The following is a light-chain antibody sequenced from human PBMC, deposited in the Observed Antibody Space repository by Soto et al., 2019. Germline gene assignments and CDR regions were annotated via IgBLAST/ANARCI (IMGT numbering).Light chain of an antibody. J-gene: IGLJ2*01. CDR2: YDS. CDR1: NIGSKS. Sequence: SYELPQPPSVSVAPGKTARITCGGNNIGSKSVHWYQQKPGQAPVLVIYYDSDRPSGIPERFSGSNSGNTATLTISRVEAGDEADYYCQVWDSSSDHRVFGGGTKVTVL. V-gene: IGLV3-21*04. CDR3: QVWDSSSDHRV.